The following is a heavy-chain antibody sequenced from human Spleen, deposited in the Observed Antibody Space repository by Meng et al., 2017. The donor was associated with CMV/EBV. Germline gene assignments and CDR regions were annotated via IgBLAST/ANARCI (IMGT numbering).Heavy chain of an antibody. D-gene: IGHD2-21*02. CDR2: IYHSGST. J-gene: IGHJ4*02. CDR1: GGSISGSNL. Sequence: QVQLPESGPGLVKPSGTLSPTCAVSGGSISGSNLWTWGCQVPGKGLEWIGEIYHSGSTNKNPSLKSRVTISVDKFKNQFSLKLGSVTAAYTAVYYCARIERRRILKYCGSDCSTIDYWGQGTLVTVSS. CDR3: ARIERRRILKYCGSDCSTIDY. V-gene: IGHV4-4*02.